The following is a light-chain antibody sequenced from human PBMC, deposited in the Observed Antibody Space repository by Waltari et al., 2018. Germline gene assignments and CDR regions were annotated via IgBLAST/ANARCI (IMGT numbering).Light chain of an antibody. J-gene: IGLJ3*02. CDR1: RNHLGNQG. CDR2: RND. V-gene: IGLV10-54*04. Sequence: QAGLTQPSSVSKGLRQTATLTCPGNRNHLGNQGAAWLQQHQGHPPKLLSYRNDNRPSGVSERFSASRSGDTASLTITGLQPEDEAYYYCSAWDTSLSSWVFGGGTKLTVL. CDR3: SAWDTSLSSWV.